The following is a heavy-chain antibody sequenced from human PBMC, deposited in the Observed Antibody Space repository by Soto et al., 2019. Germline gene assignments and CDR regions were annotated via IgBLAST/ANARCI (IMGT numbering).Heavy chain of an antibody. Sequence: GGSLRLSCAASGFTFSSYGMHWVRQAPGKGLEWVAVISYDGSNKYYADSVKGRFTISRDNSKNTLYLQMNSLRAEDTAVYYCAKERITMIVVDSYGMDVWGQGTTVTVSS. CDR3: AKERITMIVVDSYGMDV. D-gene: IGHD3-22*01. CDR1: GFTFSSYG. V-gene: IGHV3-30*18. CDR2: ISYDGSNK. J-gene: IGHJ6*02.